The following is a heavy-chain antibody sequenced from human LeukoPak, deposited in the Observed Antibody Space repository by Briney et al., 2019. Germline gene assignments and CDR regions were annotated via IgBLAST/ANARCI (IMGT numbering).Heavy chain of an antibody. CDR3: ARSKSIAAAGKPKRGPPFDY. V-gene: IGHV4-34*01. D-gene: IGHD6-13*01. Sequence: PSETLSLTCAVYGGSFSGYYWSWIRQPPGKGLEWIGEINHSGSTNYNPSLKSRVTISVDTSKNQFSLKLNSVTAADTAVYYCARSKSIAAAGKPKRGPPFDYWGQGTLVTVSS. J-gene: IGHJ4*02. CDR1: GGSFSGYY. CDR2: INHSGST.